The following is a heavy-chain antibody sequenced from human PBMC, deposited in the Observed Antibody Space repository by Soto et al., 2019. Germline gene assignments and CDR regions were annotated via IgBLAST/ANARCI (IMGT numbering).Heavy chain of an antibody. Sequence: EVQLVESGGGLVQPGGSLRLSCAASGFTFSSYSMNWVRQAPGKGLEWVSSISSSSSYIYYADSVKGRFTISRDNAKNSLYLQMNSLRAEDTAVYYCARDKDTHYYYGMDVWGQGTTVTVSS. CDR3: ARDKDTHYYYGMDV. J-gene: IGHJ6*02. CDR1: GFTFSSYS. D-gene: IGHD2-15*01. CDR2: ISSSSSYI. V-gene: IGHV3-21*01.